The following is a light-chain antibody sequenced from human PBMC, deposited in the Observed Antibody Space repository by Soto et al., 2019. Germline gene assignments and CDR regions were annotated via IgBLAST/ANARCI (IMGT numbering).Light chain of an antibody. J-gene: IGLJ1*01. CDR2: EVS. V-gene: IGLV2-14*01. CDR1: SSDIGGYNY. Sequence: QSALTQPASVSGSPGQSITISCTGTSSDIGGYNYVSWYQQHPGKAPKLILYEVSNRPSGVSNRFSGSKSGNTASLTISGLQAEDEADYYCNSYTSSSTLYVFGTGTKVTVL. CDR3: NSYTSSSTLYV.